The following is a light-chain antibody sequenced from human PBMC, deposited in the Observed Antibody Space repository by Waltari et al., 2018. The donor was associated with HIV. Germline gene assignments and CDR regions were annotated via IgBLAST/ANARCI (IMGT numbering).Light chain of an antibody. CDR3: QSTDSSGISWV. Sequence: SYGLTQPPSVSVSPGQTAKITCSGGASSQLSAYWYQQKPGQAPVLFIYKDIERPSGIPERFSGSRSGTTVTLTISGVQEEDEADYYCQSTDSSGISWVFGGGTKVTVL. V-gene: IGLV3-25*03. CDR1: ASSQLS. CDR2: KDI. J-gene: IGLJ3*02.